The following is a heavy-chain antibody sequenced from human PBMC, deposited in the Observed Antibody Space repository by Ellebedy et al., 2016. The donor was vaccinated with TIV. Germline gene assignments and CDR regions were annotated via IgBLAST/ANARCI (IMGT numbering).Heavy chain of an antibody. CDR3: ARQFDQPAR. J-gene: IGHJ4*02. CDR1: GFTFSSYW. V-gene: IGHV3-74*01. D-gene: IGHD3-9*01. CDR2: IKRDGRTI. Sequence: GESLKISCAASGFTFSSYWMHWVRQTPGKVLEWVSRIKRDGRTINYADSVRGRFTISRDNAKNTVFLEMNSRRVDDTAVYYCARQFDQPARWGQGTLVTVSS.